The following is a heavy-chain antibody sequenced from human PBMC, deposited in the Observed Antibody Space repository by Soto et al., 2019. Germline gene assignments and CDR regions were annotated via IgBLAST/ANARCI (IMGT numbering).Heavy chain of an antibody. CDR3: ARGGGPTAVLGY. J-gene: IGHJ4*02. CDR1: GFTFSSYG. D-gene: IGHD4-17*01. V-gene: IGHV3-33*01. CDR2: IWYDGSNK. Sequence: QVQLVESGGGVVQPGRSLRLSCAASGFTFSSYGMHWVRQAPGKGLEWVAVIWYDGSNKYYADSVIGRFTISRDNSKNTLYLQMNSLRAEDTAVYYCARGGGPTAVLGYWGQGTLVTVSS.